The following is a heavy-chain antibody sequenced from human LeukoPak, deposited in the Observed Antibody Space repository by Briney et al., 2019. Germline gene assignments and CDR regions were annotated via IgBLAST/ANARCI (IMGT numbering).Heavy chain of an antibody. CDR1: GFTFSSYA. V-gene: IGHV3-23*01. CDR2: ISGGGGTT. Sequence: GGSLRLSCAASGFTFSSYAMSWVRQAPGKGLEWVSAISGGGGTTYYADSVKGRFTISRDNSKNTLYLQMNGLRAEDTAVYYCAKSKTTSWSDFDYWGQGTLVTVSS. CDR3: AKSKTTSWSDFDY. D-gene: IGHD2-2*01. J-gene: IGHJ4*02.